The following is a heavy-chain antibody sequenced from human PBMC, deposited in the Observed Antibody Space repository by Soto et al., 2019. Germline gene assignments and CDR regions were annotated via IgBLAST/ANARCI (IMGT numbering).Heavy chain of an antibody. CDR2: IIPIFGTA. CDR1: GGTFSSYS. V-gene: IGHV1-69*13. D-gene: IGHD2-15*01. Sequence: GASVKGSWKAAGGTFSSYSISWVRQAPGQGLEWMGGIIPIFGTANYAQKFQGRVTITADESTSTAYMELSSLRSEDTAVYYCTVADGAFDIWGQGTMVTVSS. CDR3: TVADGAFDI. J-gene: IGHJ3*02.